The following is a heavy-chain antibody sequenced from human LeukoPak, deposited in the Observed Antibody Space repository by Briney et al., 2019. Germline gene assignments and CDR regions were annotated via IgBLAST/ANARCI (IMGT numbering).Heavy chain of an antibody. J-gene: IGHJ4*02. D-gene: IGHD3-16*01. CDR3: ASRGRGGMFDY. Sequence: KTSETLSLTCTVSGGSISSSSYYWGWIRQPPGKGLEWIGSIYYSGSTYYNPSLKSRVTISVDTSKNQFSLKLSSVTAADTAVYYCASRGRGGMFDYWGQGTLVTVSS. CDR1: GGSISSSSYY. V-gene: IGHV4-39*07. CDR2: IYYSGST.